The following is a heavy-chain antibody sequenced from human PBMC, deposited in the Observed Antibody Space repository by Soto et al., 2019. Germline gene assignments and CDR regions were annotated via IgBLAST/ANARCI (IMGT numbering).Heavy chain of an antibody. CDR2: ISAYNGNT. D-gene: IGHD6-19*01. CDR3: AVMKREQWGVVVYFDY. Sequence: ASVKVSCKASGYTFTSYGISWVRQAPGQGLEWMGWISAYNGNTNYAQKLQGRVTMTTDTSTSTAYMELRSLRSDDTAVYYCAVMKREQWGVVVYFDYWGQGTLVTVSS. CDR1: GYTFTSYG. J-gene: IGHJ4*02. V-gene: IGHV1-18*01.